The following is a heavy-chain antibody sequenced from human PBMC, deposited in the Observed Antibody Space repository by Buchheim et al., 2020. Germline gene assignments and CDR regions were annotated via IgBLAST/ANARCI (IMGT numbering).Heavy chain of an antibody. CDR3: ARVPNLYYYGSGSYFEY. CDR1: GYTFTNYY. D-gene: IGHD3-10*01. V-gene: IGHV1-2*02. CDR2: INPNSGDT. Sequence: QVQLVQSGAEVKNPGASVKVSCKASGYTFTNYYIHWVRQAPGQGLEWMGWINPNSGDTKYAQKFQGRVTMTRDTSISTAYMDLSRLGYDDTAVYYCARVPNLYYYGSGSYFEYWGQGTL. J-gene: IGHJ4*02.